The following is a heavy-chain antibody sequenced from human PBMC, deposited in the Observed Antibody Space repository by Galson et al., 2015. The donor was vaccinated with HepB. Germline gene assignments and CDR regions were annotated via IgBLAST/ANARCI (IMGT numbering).Heavy chain of an antibody. J-gene: IGHJ4*02. V-gene: IGHV3-30-3*01. CDR2: ISYDGSNK. D-gene: IGHD3-3*01. CDR3: ARGGNYDFWSGSIY. CDR1: GFTFSSYA. Sequence: SLRLSCAASGFTFSSYAMHWVRQAPGKGLEWVAVISYDGSNKYYADSVKGRFTISRDNSKNTLYLQMNSLRAEDTAVYYCARGGNYDFWSGSIYWGQGTLVTVSS.